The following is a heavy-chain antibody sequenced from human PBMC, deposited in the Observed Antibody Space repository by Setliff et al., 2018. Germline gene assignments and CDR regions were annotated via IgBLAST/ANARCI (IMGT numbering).Heavy chain of an antibody. CDR3: ARHVGIRGRGYNYYYYYMDV. CDR2: VQNGGTT. J-gene: IGHJ6*03. V-gene: IGHV4-59*08. CDR1: GGHIRTYY. D-gene: IGHD3-10*01. Sequence: SETLSLTCTVSGGHIRTYYWSWIRQPPGKGLEWIGFVQNGGTTNYSPSLVGRVTMSVDASKNQFSLKLTSVTAADTAVYSCARHVGIRGRGYNYYYYYMDVWGKGTTVTVSS.